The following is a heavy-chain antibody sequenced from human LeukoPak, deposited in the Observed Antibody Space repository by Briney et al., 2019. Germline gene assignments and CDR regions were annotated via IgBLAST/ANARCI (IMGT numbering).Heavy chain of an antibody. CDR2: SNAGNGNT. D-gene: IGHD6-19*01. J-gene: IGHJ4*02. CDR1: GYTFTSYA. Sequence: GASVNVSCKASGYTFTSYAMHWVRQAPGQRLEWMGWSNAGNGNTKYSQEFQGRVTITRDTSASTAYMELSSLRSEDMAVYYCARTSYSRGHAFDYWGQGTLVTVSS. CDR3: ARTSYSRGHAFDY. V-gene: IGHV1-3*02.